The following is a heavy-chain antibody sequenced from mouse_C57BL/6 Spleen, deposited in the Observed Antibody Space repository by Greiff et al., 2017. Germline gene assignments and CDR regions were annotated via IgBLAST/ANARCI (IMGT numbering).Heavy chain of an antibody. CDR3: ARSDYGSSPAWFAY. D-gene: IGHD1-1*01. CDR1: GYTFTSYW. CDR2: IHPNSGST. J-gene: IGHJ3*01. V-gene: IGHV1-64*01. Sequence: QVQLQQPGAELVKPGASVKLSCKASGYTFTSYWMHWVKQRPGQGLEWIGMIHPNSGSTNYNEKFKSKATLTVDKSSSTAYMQISSLTSEDSAVYYCARSDYGSSPAWFAYWGQGTLVTVSA.